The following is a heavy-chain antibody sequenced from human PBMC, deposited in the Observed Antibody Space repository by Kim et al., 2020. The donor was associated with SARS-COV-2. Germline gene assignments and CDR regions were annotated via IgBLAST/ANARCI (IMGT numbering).Heavy chain of an antibody. D-gene: IGHD3-9*01. J-gene: IGHJ4*01. V-gene: IGHV3-30*04. CDR3: ARDPGTSGAGYYWREFD. CDR1: GFTISSYA. CDR2: ISYDGSNK. Sequence: GGSLRLSCAASGFTISSYAMHWVRQAPEKGLEWVAVISYDGSNKYYVDSVKGRFTISRDISKNTLYLQMNSLRAEDTAVYYCARDPGTSGAGYYWREFD.